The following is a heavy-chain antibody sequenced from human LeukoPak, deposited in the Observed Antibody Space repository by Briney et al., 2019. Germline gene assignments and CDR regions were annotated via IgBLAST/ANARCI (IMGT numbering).Heavy chain of an antibody. V-gene: IGHV4-4*07. CDR3: ASSLGYTYGYADY. Sequence: PSETLSLTCIVSGGSISTYYWSWIRQPAGKGLEWLGRIYVSGSTNYNPSLKSRVTMSLDTSKNQFSLKLSSVTAADTAVYYCASSLGYTYGYADYWGQGTLVTVSS. CDR2: IYVSGST. D-gene: IGHD5-18*01. J-gene: IGHJ4*02. CDR1: GGSISTYY.